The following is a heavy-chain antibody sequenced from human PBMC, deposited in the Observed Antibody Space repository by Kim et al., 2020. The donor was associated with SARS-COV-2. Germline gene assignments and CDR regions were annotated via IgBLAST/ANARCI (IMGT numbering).Heavy chain of an antibody. CDR1: GGSISSSSYY. Sequence: SETLSLTCTVSGGSISSSSYYWGWIRQPPGKGLEWIGSIYYSGSTYYNPSLKSRVTISVDTSKNQFSLKLSSVTAADTAVYYCANWRGSATYYFDYWGQGTLVTVSS. CDR2: IYYSGST. V-gene: IGHV4-39*07. CDR3: ANWRGSATYYFDY. D-gene: IGHD3-3*01. J-gene: IGHJ4*02.